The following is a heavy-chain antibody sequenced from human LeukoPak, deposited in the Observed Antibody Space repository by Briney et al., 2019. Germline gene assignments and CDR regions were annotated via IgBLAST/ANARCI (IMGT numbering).Heavy chain of an antibody. CDR2: ITNGGSTI. J-gene: IGHJ6*02. CDR1: GFSFNTYT. CDR3: ARSIGLTGGGVDV. V-gene: IGHV3-48*04. Sequence: GGSLRLSCAASGFSFNTYTMRWVRQAPGKGLEWVSYITNGGSTIHHADSAKGRFTISRDNAKKTLYLQMNSLRAEDTAVYYCARSIGLTGGGVDVWGQGTTVTVSS. D-gene: IGHD3-9*01.